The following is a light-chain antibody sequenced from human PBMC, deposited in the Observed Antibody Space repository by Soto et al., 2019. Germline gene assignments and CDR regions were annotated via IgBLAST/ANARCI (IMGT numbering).Light chain of an antibody. CDR1: SSNIGNNY. CDR2: DNN. CDR3: GTWNSSLRVMV. J-gene: IGLJ2*01. Sequence: QSVLTQPPSVSAAPGQKVTISCSGSSSNIGNNYVSWYQQLPGTAPKLLIYDNNKRPSGITDRFSGSKSGTSATLGITGLQTGDEADYYCGTWNSSLRVMVIGGGTKVTVL. V-gene: IGLV1-51*01.